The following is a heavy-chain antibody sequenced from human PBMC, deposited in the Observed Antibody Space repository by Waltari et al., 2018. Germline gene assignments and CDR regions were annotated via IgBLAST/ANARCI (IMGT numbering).Heavy chain of an antibody. CDR2: IKKDGSEK. CDR3: TSGSGWSSTD. D-gene: IGHD6-13*01. J-gene: IGHJ4*02. V-gene: IGHV3-7*01. Sequence: EVQLVESGGGLVQPGVSLSCSGVGSGVSFRNNWMSWVRQAPGKGLEWVANIKKDGSEKNYVDSLNGRFTISRDNAKNSLYLQMDRLRVEDTAVYYCTSGSGWSSTDWGQGTRVTVSS. CDR1: GVSFRNNW.